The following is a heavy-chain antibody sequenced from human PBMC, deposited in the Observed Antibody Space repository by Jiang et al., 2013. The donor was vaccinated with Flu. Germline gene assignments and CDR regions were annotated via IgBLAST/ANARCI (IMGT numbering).Heavy chain of an antibody. J-gene: IGHJ4*02. V-gene: IGHV3-30*02. CDR2: IRYDGSNK. CDR3: AKLVGSGSPDFDY. Sequence: PGKGLEWVAFIRYDGSNKYYADSVKGRFTISRDNSKNTLYLQMNSLRAEDTAVYYCAKLVGSGSPDFDYWGQGTLVTVSS. D-gene: IGHD3-10*01.